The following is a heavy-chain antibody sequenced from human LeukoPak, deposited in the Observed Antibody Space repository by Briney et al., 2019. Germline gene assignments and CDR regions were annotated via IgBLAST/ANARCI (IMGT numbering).Heavy chain of an antibody. V-gene: IGHV3-30*18. CDR3: AKGDSSGYPTYYFDY. J-gene: IGHJ4*02. Sequence: GGSLRLSCAASGFTFSSYGMHWVRQAPGKGLEWVAVISYDGSNKYYADSVKGRFTISRDNSKNTLYLQMNSLRAEDTAVYYCAKGDSSGYPTYYFDYWGQGTLVTVSS. D-gene: IGHD3-22*01. CDR1: GFTFSSYG. CDR2: ISYDGSNK.